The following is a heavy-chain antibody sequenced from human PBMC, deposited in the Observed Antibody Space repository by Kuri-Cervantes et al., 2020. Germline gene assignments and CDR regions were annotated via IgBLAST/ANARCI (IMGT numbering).Heavy chain of an antibody. CDR2: INHSGST. CDR3: ARLGSSWHGAAGV. CDR1: GGPFSGYY. D-gene: IGHD6-13*01. J-gene: IGHJ4*02. V-gene: IGHV4-34*01. Sequence: GSLRLSCAVYGGPFSGYYWSWIRQPPGKGLEWIGEINHSGSTNYNPSLKSRVTISVDTSKNQFSLKLSSVTAADTAVYYCARLGSSWHGAAGVWGQGTLVTVSS.